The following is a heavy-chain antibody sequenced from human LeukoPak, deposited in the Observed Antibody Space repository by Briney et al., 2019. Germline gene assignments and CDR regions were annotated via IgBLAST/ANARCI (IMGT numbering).Heavy chain of an antibody. CDR2: INPNSGGT. D-gene: IGHD6-6*01. CDR1: GYTFTGYY. CDR3: ARDPYPDSYSSSSDH. V-gene: IGHV1-2*02. Sequence: ASVKVSCKASGYTFTGYYMHWVRQAPGQGLELMGWINPNSGGTNYAQKFQGRVTMTRDTSISTAYMELSRLRSDDTAVYYCARDPYPDSYSSSSDHWGQGTLVTVSS. J-gene: IGHJ4*02.